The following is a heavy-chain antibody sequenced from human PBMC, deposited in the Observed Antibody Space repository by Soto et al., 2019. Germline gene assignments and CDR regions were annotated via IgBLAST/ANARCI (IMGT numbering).Heavy chain of an antibody. V-gene: IGHV1-18*01. CDR1: GYTFTSYG. Sequence: ASVKVSCKASGYTFTSYGISWVRQAPGQGLEWMGWISAYNGNTNYAQKLQGRVTMTTDTSTSTAYMELRSLRSDDTAVYYCARRTGAAAGDYYYGMDVWGQGTTVTVSS. D-gene: IGHD6-13*01. J-gene: IGHJ6*02. CDR2: ISAYNGNT. CDR3: ARRTGAAAGDYYYGMDV.